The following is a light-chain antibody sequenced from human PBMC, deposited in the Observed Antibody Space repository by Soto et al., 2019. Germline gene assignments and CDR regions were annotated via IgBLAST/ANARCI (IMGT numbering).Light chain of an antibody. CDR2: VAS. CDR3: KQYNNWPPDRT. V-gene: IGKV3-15*01. CDR1: QSVSSN. Sequence: EIVMTQSPATLSVSPGERATLSCRASQSVSSNLAWYQQKPGQAPRLLIYVASTRATGIQARFSGSGSGKEFTLTISSLQSEDFAIYFCKQYNNWPPDRTFGQGTKVEIK. J-gene: IGKJ1*01.